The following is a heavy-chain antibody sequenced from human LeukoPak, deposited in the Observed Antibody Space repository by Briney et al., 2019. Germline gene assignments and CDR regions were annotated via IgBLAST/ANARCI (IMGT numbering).Heavy chain of an antibody. D-gene: IGHD3-10*01. CDR2: ISPNSGGT. CDR1: GYTFTGYY. Sequence: ASVKVSCKASGYTFTGYYMHWVRQAPGQGLEWMGWISPNSGGTNYAQKFQGRVTMTRDTSISTAYVELNRLRSDDTAVYYCARLRYYGSGSYPLDYWGQGTLVTVSS. J-gene: IGHJ4*02. V-gene: IGHV1-2*02. CDR3: ARLRYYGSGSYPLDY.